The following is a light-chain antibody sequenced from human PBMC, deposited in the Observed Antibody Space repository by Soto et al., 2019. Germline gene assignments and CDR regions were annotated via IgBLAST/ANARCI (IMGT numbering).Light chain of an antibody. CDR2: DAS. J-gene: IGKJ1*01. V-gene: IGKV3-11*01. CDR3: QQRSKWRT. Sequence: EIVMTQSPATLSVSPGERATLSCRASQSVSSILAWYQQKPGQAPRLLIYDASKRATGIPARFSGSGFGTDFTLTISSLEPEDFAVYYCQQRSKWRTFGQGTKVDIK. CDR1: QSVSSI.